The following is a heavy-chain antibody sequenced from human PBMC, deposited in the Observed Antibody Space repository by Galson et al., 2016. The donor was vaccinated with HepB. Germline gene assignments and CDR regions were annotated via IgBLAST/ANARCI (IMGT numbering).Heavy chain of an antibody. J-gene: IGHJ4*02. CDR1: GFTFNTYA. D-gene: IGHD2-21*01. Sequence: SLRLSCAASGFTFNTYAMSWVRQAPGKGLEWVSAISNSGSTTYYADSVKGRFAISRDNSKNTLYLQMKSLRVEDTALYYCAKEFVATGAVVGDYWGQGTLVTVSS. CDR2: ISNSGSTT. V-gene: IGHV3-23*01. CDR3: AKEFVATGAVVGDY.